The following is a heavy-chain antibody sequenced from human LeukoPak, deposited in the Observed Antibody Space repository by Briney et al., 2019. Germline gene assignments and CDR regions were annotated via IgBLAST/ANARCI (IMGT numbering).Heavy chain of an antibody. J-gene: IGHJ6*03. CDR3: ARMWFGELSGYYYYYMDV. D-gene: IGHD3-10*01. Sequence: ASVKLSCKASGYTFSGYYMQWVRQAPGQGLEWMGWINPNSGGTNYAQTFQGRVTMTRHTSISTAYLELSRLRSDDQGVYYCARMWFGELSGYYYYYMDVWGKGTTVTISS. CDR1: GYTFSGYY. V-gene: IGHV1-2*02. CDR2: INPNSGGT.